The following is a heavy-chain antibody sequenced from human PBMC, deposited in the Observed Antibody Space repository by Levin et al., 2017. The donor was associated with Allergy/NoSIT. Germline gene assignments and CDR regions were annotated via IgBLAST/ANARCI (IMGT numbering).Heavy chain of an antibody. CDR2: ISYDGSNK. Sequence: PGGSLRLSCAASGFTFSSYAIHWVRQAPGKVLEWVAVISYDGSNKYYADSVKGRFTISRDNSKNTLYLQMNSLRAEDTAVYYCARAMGSSGGYTGLAIDYWGQGTLVTVSS. V-gene: IGHV3-30-3*01. J-gene: IGHJ4*02. D-gene: IGHD6-19*01. CDR3: ARAMGSSGGYTGLAIDY. CDR1: GFTFSSYA.